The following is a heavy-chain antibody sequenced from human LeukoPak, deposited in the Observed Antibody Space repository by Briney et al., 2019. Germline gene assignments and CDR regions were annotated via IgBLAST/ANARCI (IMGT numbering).Heavy chain of an antibody. CDR3: ARVRSPPRPYYYYYMDV. Sequence: GGSLRLSCAASGFTFSSYSMNWVRQAPGKGLEWVSYISSSSSTIYYADSVKGRFTISRDNAKNSLYLQMNSLRAEDTAVYYCARVRSPPRPYYYYYMDVWGKGTTVTVSS. D-gene: IGHD3-22*01. V-gene: IGHV3-48*01. J-gene: IGHJ6*03. CDR1: GFTFSSYS. CDR2: ISSSSSTI.